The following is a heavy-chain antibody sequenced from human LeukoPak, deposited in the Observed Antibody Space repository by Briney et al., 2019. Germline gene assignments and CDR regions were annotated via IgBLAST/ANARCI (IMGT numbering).Heavy chain of an antibody. CDR2: ISDSGGRT. CDR3: AKDSYDTSI. CDR1: GFTFSSYG. J-gene: IGHJ4*02. Sequence: GGSLRLSCAASGFTFSSYGMSWVRQASGKGLEWVSAISDSGGRTFYADSVKGRFTISRDNSKNTLYLQINSLRAEDTAVYYCAKDSYDTSIWGQGTLVTVSA. D-gene: IGHD3-22*01. V-gene: IGHV3-23*01.